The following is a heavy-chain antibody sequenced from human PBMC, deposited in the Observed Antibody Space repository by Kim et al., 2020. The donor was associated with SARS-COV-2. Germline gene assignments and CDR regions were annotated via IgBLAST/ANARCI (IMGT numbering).Heavy chain of an antibody. D-gene: IGHD6-13*01. J-gene: IGHJ6*02. CDR1: GGSLSGYY. Sequence: SETLSLTCAVYGGSLSGYYWSWIRQPPGKGLEWIGEINHSGSTNYNPSLKSRVTISVDTSKNQFSLKLSSVTAADTAVYYCARGFPSSSFYYYYYYGMDVWGQGTTVTVSS. V-gene: IGHV4-34*01. CDR2: INHSGST. CDR3: ARGFPSSSFYYYYYYGMDV.